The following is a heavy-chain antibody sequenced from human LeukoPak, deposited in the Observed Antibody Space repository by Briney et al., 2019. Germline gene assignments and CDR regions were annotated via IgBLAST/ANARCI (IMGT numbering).Heavy chain of an antibody. J-gene: IGHJ4*02. CDR2: ITSSSGHI. CDR3: ARVRGYSRDY. Sequence: PGGSLRLSCAASGFTISSYTMNWVRQAPGKGLDWVSSITSSSGHIFYADSVKGRFTISRDNAKNSLYLQMSSLTVEDTAVYYCARVRGYSRDYWGQGTLVTVSS. V-gene: IGHV3-21*01. D-gene: IGHD6-13*01. CDR1: GFTISSYT.